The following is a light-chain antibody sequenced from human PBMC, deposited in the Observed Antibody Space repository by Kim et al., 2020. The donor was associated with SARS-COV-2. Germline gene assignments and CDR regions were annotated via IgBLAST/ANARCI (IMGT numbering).Light chain of an antibody. CDR3: QAWDSSTGV. V-gene: IGLV3-1*01. Sequence: VSAGQTASITCSGDKLGDKYACWYQQEPGPSPGLVIYQDSKRPSGIPVRFSGSNSGNTATLTISGTQAMDEAGYYCQAWDSSTGVFGGGTQLTVL. CDR2: QDS. CDR1: KLGDKY. J-gene: IGLJ3*02.